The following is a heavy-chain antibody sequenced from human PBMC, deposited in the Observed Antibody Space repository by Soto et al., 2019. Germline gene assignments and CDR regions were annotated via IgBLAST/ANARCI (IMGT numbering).Heavy chain of an antibody. CDR3: ARSEEDSDYYYYGMDV. D-gene: IGHD2-15*01. J-gene: IGHJ6*02. CDR1: GASITSTTYF. V-gene: IGHV4-39*01. Sequence: SETLSLTCSLSGASITSTTYFWAWIRQPPGKGLEWVGSIYYSGKTHYNPSLKSRATISVDRSRNQFSLQVNSVTPEDTAVYYCARSEEDSDYYYYGMDVWGQGTTVTVSS. CDR2: IYYSGKT.